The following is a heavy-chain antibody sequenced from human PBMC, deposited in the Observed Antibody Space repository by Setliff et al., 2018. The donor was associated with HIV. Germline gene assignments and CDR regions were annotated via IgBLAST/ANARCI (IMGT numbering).Heavy chain of an antibody. V-gene: IGHV4-4*09. J-gene: IGHJ6*02. CDR2: IYIGGNT. CDR3: ARRSIVGSTRGYYYYALDV. Sequence: SETLSLTCTVSGDSINKYYWSWIRQPPGKGLEWIGYIYIGGNTMYNPSLKSRVTMSLDTPKNQVSLKLTSVTAADTAVYYCARRSIVGSTRGYYYYALDVWGQGTTVTVSS. CDR1: GDSINKYY. D-gene: IGHD2-21*01.